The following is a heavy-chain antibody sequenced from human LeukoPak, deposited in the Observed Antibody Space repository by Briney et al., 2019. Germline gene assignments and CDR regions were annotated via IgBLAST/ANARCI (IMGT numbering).Heavy chain of an antibody. J-gene: IGHJ4*02. Sequence: SETLSLTCAVYGGSFSGYYWSWIRQPPGKGLEWIGEINHSGSTNYNPSLKSRVTISVDKSKNQFSLKLSSVTAADTAVYYCARRDYYDSSGYEFDYWGQGTLVTVSS. CDR1: GGSFSGYY. V-gene: IGHV4-34*01. D-gene: IGHD3-22*01. CDR2: INHSGST. CDR3: ARRDYYDSSGYEFDY.